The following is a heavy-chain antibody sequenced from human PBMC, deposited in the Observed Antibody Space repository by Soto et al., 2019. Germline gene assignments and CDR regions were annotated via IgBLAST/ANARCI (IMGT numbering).Heavy chain of an antibody. J-gene: IGHJ5*02. CDR3: ARDGAGAYGLGWFDP. CDR1: GDSISRGGYY. V-gene: IGHV4-31*03. CDR2: IYHSGRT. Sequence: QVQLQESGPGLVKPSQTLSLTCTVSGDSISRGGYYWNWLRQHPRKGLEWIGYIYHSGRTIYNPPLNRRVTISVDTSKNRWSLELSNVTAADTAVYYCARDGAGAYGLGWFDPWGQGILVTVSS. D-gene: IGHD2-21*01.